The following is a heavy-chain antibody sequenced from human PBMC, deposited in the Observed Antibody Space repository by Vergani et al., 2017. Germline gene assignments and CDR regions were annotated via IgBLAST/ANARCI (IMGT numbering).Heavy chain of an antibody. CDR1: GYTFTGYY. J-gene: IGHJ4*02. D-gene: IGHD3-9*01. Sequence: QVQLVQSGAEVKKPGASVKVSCKASGYTFTGYYMHWVRQAPGQGLEWMGWINPNSGGTNYAQKFQGRDTMTRDTSISTAYMELSRLRAEDTAVYYWAREPDILTGYYSFSRWGQGTLVTVSS. CDR2: INPNSGGT. CDR3: AREPDILTGYYSFSR. V-gene: IGHV1-2*02.